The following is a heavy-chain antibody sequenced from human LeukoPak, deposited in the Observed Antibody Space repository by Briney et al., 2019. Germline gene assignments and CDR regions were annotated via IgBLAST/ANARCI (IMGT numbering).Heavy chain of an antibody. Sequence: PSETLSHTCAVYGGSFSGYYWSWIRQPPGKGLEWIGEINHSGSTNYNPSLKSRVTISVDTSKNQFSLKLSSVTAADTAVYYCARGPGYGGNSEGYFDYWGQGTLVTVSS. J-gene: IGHJ4*02. CDR2: INHSGST. CDR1: GGSFSGYY. CDR3: ARGPGYGGNSEGYFDY. V-gene: IGHV4-34*01. D-gene: IGHD4-23*01.